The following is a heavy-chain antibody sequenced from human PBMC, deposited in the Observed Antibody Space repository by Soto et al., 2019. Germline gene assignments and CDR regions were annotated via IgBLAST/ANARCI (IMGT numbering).Heavy chain of an antibody. CDR1: GGSVSSHY. CDR3: ARAPFKYYYGMDV. Sequence: PSETLSLTCTVSGGSVSSHYWSWIRQAAGKGLEWIGRLYSSGSTNYNPSLKSRVTISVDTSKNQFSLKLSSVTAADTAVYYCARAPFKYYYGMDVWGQGTTVTVSS. J-gene: IGHJ6*02. V-gene: IGHV4-4*07. CDR2: LYSSGST.